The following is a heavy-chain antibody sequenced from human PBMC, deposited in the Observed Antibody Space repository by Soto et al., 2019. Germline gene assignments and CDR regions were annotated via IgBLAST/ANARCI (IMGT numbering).Heavy chain of an antibody. Sequence: GGSLRLSCKGSGYSFTSYWIGWVRQMPGKGLEWMGIIYPGDSDPRYSPSFQGQVTISADKSISTAYLQWSSLKASDTAMYYCARHKPYYYGSGSYYNVGFDYWGQGTLVTVSS. CDR2: IYPGDSDP. CDR3: ARHKPYYYGSGSYYNVGFDY. CDR1: GYSFTSYW. J-gene: IGHJ4*02. D-gene: IGHD3-10*01. V-gene: IGHV5-51*01.